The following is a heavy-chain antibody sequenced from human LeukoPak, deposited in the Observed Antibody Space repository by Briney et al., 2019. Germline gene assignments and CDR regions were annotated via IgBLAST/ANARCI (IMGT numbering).Heavy chain of an antibody. J-gene: IGHJ4*02. CDR1: GGSISSGGYY. CDR2: IYYSGST. D-gene: IGHD3-10*01. V-gene: IGHV4-31*03. Sequence: SQTLSLTCIVSGGSISSGGYYWSWIRQHPGKGLEWIGYIYYSGSTYYNPSLKSRVTISVDTSKNQFSLKLSSVTAADTAVYYCARERTGFGECDSWGQGTLVTVSS. CDR3: ARERTGFGECDS.